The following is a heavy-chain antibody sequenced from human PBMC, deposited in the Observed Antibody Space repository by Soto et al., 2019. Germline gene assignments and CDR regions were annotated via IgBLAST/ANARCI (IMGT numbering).Heavy chain of an antibody. J-gene: IGHJ4*02. CDR2: IKQDGSEK. V-gene: IGHV3-7*01. Sequence: GGSLRLSCAASGFTFSRFWMSWVRQAPGKGLEWVANIKQDGSEKYYVDSVEGRLTISKDNAENSLYLQMNSLRAEDTAVYYCAREGSEYQMLHPFDFWGQGTLVTVSS. CDR3: AREGSEYQMLHPFDF. D-gene: IGHD2-2*01. CDR1: GFTFSRFW.